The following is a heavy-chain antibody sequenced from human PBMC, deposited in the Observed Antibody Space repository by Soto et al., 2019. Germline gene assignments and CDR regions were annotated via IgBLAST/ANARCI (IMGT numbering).Heavy chain of an antibody. V-gene: IGHV4-34*01. J-gene: IGHJ4*02. CDR3: ARVSDY. CDR1: GGSFIVYS. CDR2: INHSGSA. Sequence: QVLLQQWGAGRLKPSETLSLTCAVYGGSFIVYSWGWIRQSPGTGLEWIGEINHSGSANYSPSLKSRVTISVDTSKNQFSLKLYSVTAADAAVYYCARVSDYWSQGTLVTVSS.